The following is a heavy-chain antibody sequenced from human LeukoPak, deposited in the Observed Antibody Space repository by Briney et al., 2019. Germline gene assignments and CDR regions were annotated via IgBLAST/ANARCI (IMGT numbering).Heavy chain of an antibody. J-gene: IGHJ3*02. Sequence: SETLSLTCTVSGGSISSYYWSWTRQPPGKGLEWIGYIYYSGSTNYNPSLKSRVTISVDTSKNQFSLKLSSVTAADTAVYYCARVSAAWNLFAFDIWGQETMVTVSS. CDR1: GGSISSYY. V-gene: IGHV4-59*01. CDR3: ARVSAAWNLFAFDI. D-gene: IGHD1-1*01. CDR2: IYYSGST.